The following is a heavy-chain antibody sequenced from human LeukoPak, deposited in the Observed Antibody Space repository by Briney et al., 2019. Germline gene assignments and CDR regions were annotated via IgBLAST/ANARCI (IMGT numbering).Heavy chain of an antibody. V-gene: IGHV3-30*02. CDR1: GFTVSSNY. CDR2: IRYDGSNK. D-gene: IGHD1-20*01. Sequence: PGGSLRLSCAASGFTVSSNYMSWVRQAPGKGLEWVAFIRYDGSNKYYADSVKGRFTIPRDNSKNTLYLQMNSLRAEDTAVYYCAKDRWAYNWNDVSGWFDPWGQGTLVTVSS. J-gene: IGHJ5*02. CDR3: AKDRWAYNWNDVSGWFDP.